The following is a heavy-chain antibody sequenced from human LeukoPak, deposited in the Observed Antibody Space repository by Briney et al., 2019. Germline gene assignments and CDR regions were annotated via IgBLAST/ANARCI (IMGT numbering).Heavy chain of an antibody. V-gene: IGHV1-18*01. J-gene: IGHJ4*02. CDR3: ARDDTVIRIAVAGHLFDY. CDR2: ISAYNGNT. Sequence: ASVKVPCKASGYTFTSYGISWVRQAPGQGLEWMGWISAYNGNTNYAQKLQGRVTMTTDTSTSTAYMELRSLRSDDTAVYYCARDDTVIRIAVAGHLFDYWGQGTLVTVSS. D-gene: IGHD6-19*01. CDR1: GYTFTSYG.